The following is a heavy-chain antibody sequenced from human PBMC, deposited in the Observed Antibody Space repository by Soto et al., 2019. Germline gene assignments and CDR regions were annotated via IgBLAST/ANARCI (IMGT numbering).Heavy chain of an antibody. CDR2: THHSGRT. D-gene: IGHD3-10*01. CDR3: VRERPYYGFDS. Sequence: PSETLSLTCTVSGGSISGGSISSYYWSWIRQPPGKGLEWIGYTHHSGRTNYNTSLKSRVTISEDTSKNQFSLKLSSVTAADTAVYYCVRERPYYGFDSWGQGTLVTVSS. J-gene: IGHJ4*02. V-gene: IGHV4-61*01. CDR1: GGSISGGSISSYY.